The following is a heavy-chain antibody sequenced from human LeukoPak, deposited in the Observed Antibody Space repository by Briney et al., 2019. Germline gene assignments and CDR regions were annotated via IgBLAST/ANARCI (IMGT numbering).Heavy chain of an antibody. D-gene: IGHD6-19*01. V-gene: IGHV1-18*01. Sequence: ASVKVSCKASGYTFTSYGISWVRQAPGQRLEGMGWISAYNGNTNYAQKLQGRVTMTTDTSTSTAYMELRRLRSDDTAVYDCARAGIVVTGTRYFQHGGQGTLVTVPS. J-gene: IGHJ1*01. CDR2: ISAYNGNT. CDR1: GYTFTSYG. CDR3: ARAGIVVTGTRYFQH.